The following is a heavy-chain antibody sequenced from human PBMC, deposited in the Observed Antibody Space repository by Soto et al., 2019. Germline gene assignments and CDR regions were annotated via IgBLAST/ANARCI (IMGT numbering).Heavy chain of an antibody. J-gene: IGHJ4*02. CDR2: INAGNGNT. CDR3: ARDSSGRYYFDY. Sequence: ASVKVSCKASGYTFTSYAMHWVRQAPGQRLEWMGWINAGNGNTKYSQKFQGRVTITRDTSASTAYMELSSLRSEDTAVYYCARDSSGRYYFDYWGQGTLVTVS. CDR1: GYTFTSYA. D-gene: IGHD6-19*01. V-gene: IGHV1-3*01.